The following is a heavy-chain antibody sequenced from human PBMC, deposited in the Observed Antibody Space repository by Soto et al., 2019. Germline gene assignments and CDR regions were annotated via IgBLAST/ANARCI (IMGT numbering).Heavy chain of an antibody. D-gene: IGHD3-22*01. CDR3: ARETYYYDSSGYLDY. CDR2: IWYDGSNK. Sequence: AGGSLRLSCAASGFTFSSYGMHWVRQAPGKGLEWVAVIWYDGSNKYYADSVKGRFTISRDNSKNTLYLQMNSLRAEDTAVYYCARETYYYDSSGYLDYWGQGTLVTVSS. CDR1: GFTFSSYG. J-gene: IGHJ4*02. V-gene: IGHV3-33*01.